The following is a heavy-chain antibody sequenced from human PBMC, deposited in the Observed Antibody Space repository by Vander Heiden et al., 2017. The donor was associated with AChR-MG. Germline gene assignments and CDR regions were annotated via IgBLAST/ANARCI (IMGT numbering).Heavy chain of an antibody. Sequence: EVQLVASGGGLLKPGGSLKLSCAASAFSFSTYSMNWVRQASGKTLEWVSSISRRRSDIYSADTVKGRFTSSRDNAKNSLFRQMSSLRAGDTARDDCARVGGSQRTSMDAWGQGTTVTVSS. CDR2: ISRRRSDI. J-gene: IGHJ6*02. V-gene: IGHV3-21*01. CDR1: AFSFSTYS. D-gene: IGHD3-10*01. CDR3: ARVGGSQRTSMDA.